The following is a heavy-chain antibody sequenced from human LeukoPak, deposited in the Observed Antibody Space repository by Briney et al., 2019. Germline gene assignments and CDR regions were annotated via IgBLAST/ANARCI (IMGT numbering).Heavy chain of an antibody. V-gene: IGHV3-11*01. CDR2: INNSGSGSVL. CDR3: ARARGVVGSGYYYFDY. Sequence: GGSLRLSCVASGFSFSDYYMTWIRQAPGKGLEWLSYINNSGSGSVLSYADSVKGRFSFSRDNAKNSLYLQMNSLRVEDTAVYYCARARGVVGSGYYYFDYWGQGTLVTVSS. J-gene: IGHJ4*02. CDR1: GFSFSDYY. D-gene: IGHD3-22*01.